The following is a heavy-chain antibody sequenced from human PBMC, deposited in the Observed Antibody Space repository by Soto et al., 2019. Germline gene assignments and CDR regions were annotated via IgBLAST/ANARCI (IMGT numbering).Heavy chain of an antibody. J-gene: IGHJ4*02. V-gene: IGHV3-30-3*01. CDR1: GFTFSSYA. CDR3: GRCSSTSCHLGSDY. D-gene: IGHD2-2*01. CDR2: ISYDGSNK. Sequence: GGSLRLSCAASGFTFSSYAMNWVRQAPGKGLEWVALISYDGSNKYYADSVKGRFTISRDSSKSTLYLQMNSLRAADTAVYYCGRCSSTSCHLGSDYWGQGTLVTVSS.